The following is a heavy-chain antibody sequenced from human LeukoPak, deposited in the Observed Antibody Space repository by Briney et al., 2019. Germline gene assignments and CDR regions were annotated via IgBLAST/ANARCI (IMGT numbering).Heavy chain of an antibody. D-gene: IGHD2-15*01. CDR1: GGSISSYY. CDR3: AREGYCSGGSCYQGFDY. Sequence: SETLSLTCTVSGGSISSYYWSWIRQPPGKGLEWIGYIYYSGSTNYNPSLKSRVTISVDTSKNQFSLKLSSVTAADTAVYYCAREGYCSGGSCYQGFDYWGQGTLVTVSS. CDR2: IYYSGST. J-gene: IGHJ4*02. V-gene: IGHV4-59*01.